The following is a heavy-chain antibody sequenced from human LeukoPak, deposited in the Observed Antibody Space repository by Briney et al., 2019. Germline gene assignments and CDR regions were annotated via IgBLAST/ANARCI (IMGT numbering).Heavy chain of an antibody. CDR3: AKGGARPKITMVRGAKDYYYGMDV. CDR2: ISGSGGST. D-gene: IGHD3-10*01. CDR1: GFTFSSYA. V-gene: IGHV3-23*01. J-gene: IGHJ6*04. Sequence: GGSLRLSCAASGFTFSSYAMSWVRQAPGKGLEWVSAISGSGGSTYYADSVKGRFTTSRDNSKNTLYLQMNSLRAEDTAVYYCAKGGARPKITMVRGAKDYYYGMDVWGKGTTVTVSS.